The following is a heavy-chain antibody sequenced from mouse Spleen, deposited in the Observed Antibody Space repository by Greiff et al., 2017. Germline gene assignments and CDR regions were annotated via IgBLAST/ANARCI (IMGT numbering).Heavy chain of an antibody. CDR3: ARGEWLLTSMDY. CDR1: GFSLTSYG. Sequence: VQRVESGPGLVQPSQSLSITCTVSGFSLTSYGVHWVRQSPGKGLEWLGVIWSGGSTDYNAAFISRLSISKDNSKSQVFFKMNSLQANDTAIYYCARGEWLLTSMDYWGQGTSVTVSS. D-gene: IGHD2-3*01. J-gene: IGHJ4*01. CDR2: IWSGGST. V-gene: IGHV2-2*02.